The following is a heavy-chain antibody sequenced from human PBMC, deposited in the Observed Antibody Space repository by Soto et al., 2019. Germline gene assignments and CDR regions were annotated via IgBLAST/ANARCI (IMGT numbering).Heavy chain of an antibody. J-gene: IGHJ4*02. D-gene: IGHD6-19*01. V-gene: IGHV3-15*01. CDR2: IKSKTDGGTT. CDR1: GFTFSNAW. Sequence: EVQLVESGGGLVKPGGSLRLSCAASGFTFSNAWMSWVRQAPGKGLEWVGRIKSKTDGGTTDYAAPVKGRFTISRDDSKNTLYLQMNSLKTEDTAVYYCTTSSGWYPGDDYWGQGTLVTVSS. CDR3: TTSSGWYPGDDY.